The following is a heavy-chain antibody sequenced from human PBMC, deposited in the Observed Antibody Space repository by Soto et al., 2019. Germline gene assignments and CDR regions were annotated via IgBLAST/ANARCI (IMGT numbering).Heavy chain of an antibody. CDR1: GGSISSSSYY. J-gene: IGHJ4*02. Sequence: SETLSLTCTVSGGSISSSSYYWGWIRQPPGKGLEWIGSIYYSGSTYYNPSLKSRVTISVDTSKNQFSLKLSSVTAADTAVYYCARRVGPITMIVVPSSYFDYWGQGTLVTVSS. D-gene: IGHD3-22*01. CDR3: ARRVGPITMIVVPSSYFDY. V-gene: IGHV4-39*01. CDR2: IYYSGST.